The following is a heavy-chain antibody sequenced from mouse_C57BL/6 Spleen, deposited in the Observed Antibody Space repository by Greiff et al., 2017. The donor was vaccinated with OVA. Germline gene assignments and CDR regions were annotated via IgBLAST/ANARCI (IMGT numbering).Heavy chain of an antibody. CDR1: GYTFTSYW. D-gene: IGHD1-1*01. CDR2: IHPNSGST. CDR3: ASSLLLRYPYYFDY. Sequence: QVQLQQPGAELVKPGASVKLSCKASGYTFTSYWMHWVKQRPGQGLEWIGMIHPNSGSTNYNEKFKSKATLTVDKSSSTAYMQLSSLTSEDSAVYYCASSLLLRYPYYFDYWGQGTTLTVSS. J-gene: IGHJ2*01. V-gene: IGHV1-64*01.